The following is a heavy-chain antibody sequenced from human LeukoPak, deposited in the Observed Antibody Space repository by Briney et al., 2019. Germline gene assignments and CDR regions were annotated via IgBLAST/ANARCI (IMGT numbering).Heavy chain of an antibody. CDR1: GLTFSTYS. CDR3: ARVGGLTQTEGDDFDY. D-gene: IGHD1-26*01. J-gene: IGHJ4*02. CDR2: ITSSSRII. Sequence: GGSLRLSCAASGLTFSTYSMIWVRQAPGKGLEWVSYITSSSRIIYYTDSVKGRFTISRDNAKKSLFLQMNSLGDEDTAVYYCARVGGLTQTEGDDFDYWGQGTLVTVSS. V-gene: IGHV3-48*02.